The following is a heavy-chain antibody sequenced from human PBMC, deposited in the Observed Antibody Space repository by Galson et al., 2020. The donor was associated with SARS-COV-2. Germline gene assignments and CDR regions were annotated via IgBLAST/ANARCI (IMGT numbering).Heavy chain of an antibody. J-gene: IGHJ3*02. Sequence: GESLKISCAASGFSFNSHTINWVRQAPGKGLEWVSSIISDSSYIYYADSVKGRFTISRDNAKNTLYLQMNSLRAEDTAVYYCARDGEVDTSGYVGAFDIWGQGTMVTVSS. CDR3: ARDGEVDTSGYVGAFDI. V-gene: IGHV3-21*01. D-gene: IGHD3-22*01. CDR2: IISDSSYI. CDR1: GFSFNSHT.